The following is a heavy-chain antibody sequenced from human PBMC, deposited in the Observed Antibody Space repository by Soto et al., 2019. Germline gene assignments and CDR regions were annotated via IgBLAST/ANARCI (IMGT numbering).Heavy chain of an antibody. V-gene: IGHV1-8*01. J-gene: IGHJ4*02. D-gene: IGHD6-13*01. CDR3: AGSIAAAANFDY. Sequence: GAPVKVSCKASGYTFTSYDINWVRQATGQGLEWMGWMNPNSGNTGYAQKFQGRVTMTTNTSTSTAYMELRSLRSDDTAVYYCAGSIAAAANFDYWVQGTLVTVSS. CDR2: MNPNSGNT. CDR1: GYTFTSYD.